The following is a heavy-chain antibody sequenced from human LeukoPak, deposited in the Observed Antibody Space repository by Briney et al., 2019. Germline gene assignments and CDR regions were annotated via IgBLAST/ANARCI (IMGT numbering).Heavy chain of an antibody. CDR3: AKAPDSGYYYYYGMDV. Sequence: PGGSLRLSCAASGFTFSSYAMSWVRQAPGKGLEWVSAISGSGGSTYYADSVKGRFTISRDNSKNTLYLQMNSLRAEDTAVYYCAKAPDSGYYYYYGMDVWGQGTTVTVSS. CDR2: ISGSGGST. CDR1: GFTFSSYA. D-gene: IGHD3-10*01. J-gene: IGHJ6*02. V-gene: IGHV3-23*01.